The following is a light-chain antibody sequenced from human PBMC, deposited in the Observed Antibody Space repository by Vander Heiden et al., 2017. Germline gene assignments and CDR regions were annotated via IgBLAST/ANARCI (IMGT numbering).Light chain of an antibody. J-gene: IGLJ2*01. Sequence: SYELTQPPSVSVSPGQTASITCSGDKLGDKYACWYQQKPGQSPVLVIYQDSKRPSGIPERFSGSNAGNTATLTISGTQAMDEADYHSQAWDSRVFGGGTKLTVL. CDR2: QDS. CDR1: KLGDKY. CDR3: QAWDSRV. V-gene: IGLV3-1*01.